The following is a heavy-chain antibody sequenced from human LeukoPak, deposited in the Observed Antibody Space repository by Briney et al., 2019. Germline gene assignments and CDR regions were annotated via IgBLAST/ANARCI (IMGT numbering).Heavy chain of an antibody. J-gene: IGHJ6*02. CDR2: INHSGST. V-gene: IGHV4-34*01. Sequence: PSETLSLTCAVYGGSFSGFYWSWIRQPPGKGLEWIGEINHSGSTNYNPSLKSRATISVDTSKNQFSLKLSSVTAADAAVYYCARARVMDAWGRGTTVTVSS. CDR3: ARARVMDA. CDR1: GGSFSGFY.